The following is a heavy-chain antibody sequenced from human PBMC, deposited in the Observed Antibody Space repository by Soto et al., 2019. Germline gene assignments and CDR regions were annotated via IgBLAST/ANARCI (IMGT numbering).Heavy chain of an antibody. V-gene: IGHV1-3*01. CDR2: INAGNGNT. D-gene: IGHD2-15*01. Sequence: ASVNVSCKASCYTFTSYGISWVRQAPGQRLEWMGWINAGNGNTKYSQKFQGRVTITRDTSASTAYMELSSLRSEDTAVYYCARAIGYNTYYGMDVWGQGITVTVSS. CDR3: ARAIGYNTYYGMDV. CDR1: CYTFTSYG. J-gene: IGHJ6*02.